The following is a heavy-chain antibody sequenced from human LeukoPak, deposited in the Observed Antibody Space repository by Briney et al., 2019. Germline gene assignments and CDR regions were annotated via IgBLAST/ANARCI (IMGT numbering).Heavy chain of an antibody. CDR2: IIPIFGTA. V-gene: IGHV1-69*13. CDR3: ARGTWSSSWYGWFDP. Sequence: SVKVSCKASGGTFSSYAISWVRQAPGQGLEWMGGIIPIFGTANYARKFQGRVTITADESTSTAYMELSSLRSEDTAVYYCARGTWSSSWYGWFDPWGQGTLVTVSS. J-gene: IGHJ5*02. D-gene: IGHD6-13*01. CDR1: GGTFSSYA.